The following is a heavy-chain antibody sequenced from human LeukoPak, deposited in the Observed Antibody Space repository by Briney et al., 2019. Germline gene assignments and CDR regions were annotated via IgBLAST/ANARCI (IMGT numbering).Heavy chain of an antibody. J-gene: IGHJ4*02. CDR2: IYYSGHT. CDR3: ARVVTHTSTWYSFDC. CDR1: GGSVYTSSYY. V-gene: IGHV4-39*07. Sequence: SETLSLTCTVSGGSVYTSSYYWGWIRQPPGKGLEWIGSIYYSGHTYYNPSLKSRVTISVDTSKNQFSLKLNSVTAADTAVYYCARVVTHTSTWYSFDCWGQGTLVTVSS. D-gene: IGHD6-13*01.